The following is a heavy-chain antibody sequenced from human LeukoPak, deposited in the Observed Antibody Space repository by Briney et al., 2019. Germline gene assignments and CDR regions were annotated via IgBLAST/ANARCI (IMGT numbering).Heavy chain of an antibody. J-gene: IGHJ4*02. CDR1: GYSFTNNW. V-gene: IGHV5-51*01. CDR2: IYPGDSDT. D-gene: IGHD1-26*01. Sequence: GESLKISCKASGYSFTNNWIGWVRQMPGEGLEWMGIIYPGDSDTRYSPSFQGQVTISADKSISTAYLQWSSLKASDTAMYYCARRVDSGKAFDYWGQGTLVTVSS. CDR3: ARRVDSGKAFDY.